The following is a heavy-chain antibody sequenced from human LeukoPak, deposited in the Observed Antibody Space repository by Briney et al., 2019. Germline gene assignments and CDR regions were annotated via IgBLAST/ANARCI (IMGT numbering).Heavy chain of an antibody. CDR2: ISAKNGNK. CDR1: GYTFTNYG. D-gene: IGHD1-26*01. Sequence: ASVKVSCTASGYTFTNYGMSWVRQAPGQGPEWLGWISAKNGNKDYAQKLQGRVTMTVDTSTSTAYMELRSLRSDDTAVYYCARRIVGGHLGDYWGQGTLVTVSS. CDR3: ARRIVGGHLGDY. V-gene: IGHV1-18*01. J-gene: IGHJ4*02.